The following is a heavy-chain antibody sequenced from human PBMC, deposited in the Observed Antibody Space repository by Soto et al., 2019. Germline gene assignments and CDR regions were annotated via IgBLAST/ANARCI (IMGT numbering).Heavy chain of an antibody. CDR3: ATDFSSGWYGDAFDI. Sequence: ASVKGSCKGSGYTLTELSMHWVRQAPGKGLEWMGGFDPEDGETIYAQKFQGRVTMTEDTSTDTAYMELSSLRSEDTAVYYCATDFSSGWYGDAFDIWGQGTMVTVSS. D-gene: IGHD6-19*01. V-gene: IGHV1-24*01. CDR2: FDPEDGET. J-gene: IGHJ3*02. CDR1: GYTLTELS.